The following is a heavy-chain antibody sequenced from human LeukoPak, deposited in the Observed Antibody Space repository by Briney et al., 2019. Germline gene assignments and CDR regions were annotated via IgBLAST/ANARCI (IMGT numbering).Heavy chain of an antibody. CDR1: GFTFSSYG. Sequence: PGGSLRLSCAASGFTFSSYGMHWVRQAPGKGLEWVAVISYDGSNKYYADSVKGRFTISRDNSKNTLYLQMNSLRAEDTAVYYCAKDLYSSSSLGDWFDPWGQGTLVTVSS. CDR2: ISYDGSNK. J-gene: IGHJ5*02. CDR3: AKDLYSSSSLGDWFDP. V-gene: IGHV3-30*18. D-gene: IGHD6-6*01.